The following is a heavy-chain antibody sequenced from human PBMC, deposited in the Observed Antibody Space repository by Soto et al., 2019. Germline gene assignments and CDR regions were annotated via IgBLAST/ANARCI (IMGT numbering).Heavy chain of an antibody. J-gene: IGHJ6*03. V-gene: IGHV3-64*01. Sequence: GGSLRLSCAASGFTLSGYAMDWVRQAPGKGLEYVSGISSNGVGTYYANSVQGRFTISRDNPKNTVYLQMGSLRPEDMAVYYCARRARPDFYYMDVWGKGTTVTV. CDR2: ISSNGVGT. CDR1: GFTLSGYA. D-gene: IGHD6-6*01. CDR3: ARRARPDFYYMDV.